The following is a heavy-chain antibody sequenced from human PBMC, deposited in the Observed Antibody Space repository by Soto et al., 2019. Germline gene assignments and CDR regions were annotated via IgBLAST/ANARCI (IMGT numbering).Heavy chain of an antibody. CDR1: GYTFTGYY. V-gene: IGHV1-2*04. D-gene: IGHD4-4*01. J-gene: IGHJ6*02. CDR3: ARDLGNYVGAYYGMDV. Sequence: GASVKVSCKASGYTFTGYYMHWVRQAPGQGLEWMGWINPNSGGTNYAQKFQGWVTMTRDTSISTAYMELSRLRSDDTAVYYCARDLGNYVGAYYGMDVWGQGTTVTVSS. CDR2: INPNSGGT.